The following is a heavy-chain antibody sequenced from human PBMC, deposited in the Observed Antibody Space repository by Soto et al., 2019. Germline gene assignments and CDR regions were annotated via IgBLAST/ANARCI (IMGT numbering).Heavy chain of an antibody. J-gene: IGHJ4*02. D-gene: IGHD3-10*01. CDR3: TTSGFPTPEFDY. CDR2: IKSKTDGGTT. CDR1: GFTFSNAW. Sequence: GGSLRLSCAASGFTFSNAWMIWVGQAPGKGLEWVGRIKSKTDGGTTDYAAPVKGRFTISRDDSKNTLYLQMNSLKTEDTAVYYCTTSGFPTPEFDYWGQGTLVTVSS. V-gene: IGHV3-15*01.